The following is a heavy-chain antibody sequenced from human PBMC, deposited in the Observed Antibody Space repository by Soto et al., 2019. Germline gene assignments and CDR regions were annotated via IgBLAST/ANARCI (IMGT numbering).Heavy chain of an antibody. Sequence: SETLSLTCTVSGGSISSYYWSWIRQPPGKGLEWIGYIYYSGSTNYNPSLKSRVTISVDTSKNQFSLKLSSVTAADTAVYYCARLEMATFYFDYWGQGTPVTVSS. CDR3: ARLEMATFYFDY. CDR1: GGSISSYY. D-gene: IGHD5-12*01. J-gene: IGHJ4*02. V-gene: IGHV4-59*08. CDR2: IYYSGST.